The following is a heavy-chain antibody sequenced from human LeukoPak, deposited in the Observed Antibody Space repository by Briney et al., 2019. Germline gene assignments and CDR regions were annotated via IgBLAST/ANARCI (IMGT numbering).Heavy chain of an antibody. CDR1: GFTFSDYY. Sequence: GGSLRLSCAASGFTFSDYYMSWIRQAPGKGLEWVSYISSSGSTIYYADSVKGRFTISRDNAKNSLYLQMNSLRAEDTAVYYCARDEVVANADYYYYYMDVWGKGTTVTVSS. V-gene: IGHV3-11*04. CDR3: ARDEVVANADYYYYYMDV. CDR2: ISSSGSTI. D-gene: IGHD2-15*01. J-gene: IGHJ6*03.